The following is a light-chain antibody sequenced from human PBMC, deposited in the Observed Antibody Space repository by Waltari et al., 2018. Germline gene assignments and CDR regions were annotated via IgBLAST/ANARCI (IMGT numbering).Light chain of an antibody. Sequence: DIVMTQTPLSLPITPGEPASISCRSSQSLLHGNGNTYLHWYLQKPGQSPQLLIYGGSNRVSGVPDRLRGSGSGTDFTMKISKVEAEDVGVYYCVQAIAFPRTFGQGTKVEIK. CDR2: GGS. V-gene: IGKV2-40*01. CDR1: QSLLHGNGNTY. J-gene: IGKJ1*01. CDR3: VQAIAFPRT.